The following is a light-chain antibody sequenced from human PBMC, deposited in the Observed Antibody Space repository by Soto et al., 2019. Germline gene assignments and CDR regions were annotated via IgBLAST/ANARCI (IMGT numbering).Light chain of an antibody. CDR1: NSDVGGYNY. CDR2: DVY. V-gene: IGLV2-14*03. Sequence: QSALTQPDSVSGYLGDSITISCTGTNSDVGGYNYVSWYQQHPGKAPKLMIYDVYNRPSGISVRFSGSKSGNTASLTISGLQAEDEGDYYCSSYTGSSTRLYVFGTGTKVTVL. CDR3: SSYTGSSTRLYV. J-gene: IGLJ1*01.